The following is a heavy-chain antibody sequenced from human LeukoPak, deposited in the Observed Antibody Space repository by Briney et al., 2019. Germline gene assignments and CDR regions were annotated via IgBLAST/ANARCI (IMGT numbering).Heavy chain of an antibody. D-gene: IGHD4-17*01. CDR3: AREDYGDHKLQNWFDP. CDR2: IYYSGST. Sequence: SETLSLTCTVSGGSISSSSYYWGWIRQPPGKGLEWIGSIYYSGSTYYNPSLKSRVTISVDTSKNQFSLKLSSVTAADTAVYYCAREDYGDHKLQNWFDPWGQGILVTVSS. V-gene: IGHV4-39*07. CDR1: GGSISSSSYY. J-gene: IGHJ5*02.